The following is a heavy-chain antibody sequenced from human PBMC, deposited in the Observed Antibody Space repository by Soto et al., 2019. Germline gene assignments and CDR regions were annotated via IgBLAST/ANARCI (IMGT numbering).Heavy chain of an antibody. CDR1: GDTVSSNSVA. Sequence: QVQLQQSGPGLVKPSQTLSLTCVGSGDTVSSNSVAWNWVRQSPSRGLEMLGRTYYRSRWYSDYAVSVRSRIDINADTTKNQVSLQLNSVTPEDTAVYYCARSEEDSDYYYYGMDVWGQGTTVTVSS. D-gene: IGHD2-15*01. V-gene: IGHV6-1*01. CDR2: TYYRSRWYS. CDR3: ARSEEDSDYYYYGMDV. J-gene: IGHJ6*02.